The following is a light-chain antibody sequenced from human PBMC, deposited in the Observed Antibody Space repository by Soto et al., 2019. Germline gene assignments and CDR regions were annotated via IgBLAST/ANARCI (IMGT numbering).Light chain of an antibody. J-gene: IGLJ2*01. Sequence: QAVVTQPASVSGSPGQSITISCTGTSSDVGGYNYVSWYQQHPGKAPKLMIYDVSNRPSGVSNRFSGSKSGNTASLTISGLQAEDEADYYCSSYTSSSTVVFGGGTK. CDR2: DVS. CDR1: SSDVGGYNY. V-gene: IGLV2-14*01. CDR3: SSYTSSSTVV.